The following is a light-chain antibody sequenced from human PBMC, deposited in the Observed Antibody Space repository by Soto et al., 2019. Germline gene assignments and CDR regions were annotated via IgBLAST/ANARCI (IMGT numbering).Light chain of an antibody. J-gene: IGKJ3*01. V-gene: IGKV4-1*01. CDR1: QSVLYSSNNKNY. Sequence: SVMTQTSDSTAVSLGERATINRNSSQSVLYSSNNKNYLAWYQQKPGQPPQLLIYWASTRESGVPDRFSGSGSGTDFPLTISRLQAEDVAVYYCQQYYRTPFGPGTKVDIK. CDR2: WAS. CDR3: QQYYRTP.